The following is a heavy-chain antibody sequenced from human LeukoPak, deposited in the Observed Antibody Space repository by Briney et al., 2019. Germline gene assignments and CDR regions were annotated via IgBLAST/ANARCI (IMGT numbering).Heavy chain of an antibody. D-gene: IGHD6-13*01. V-gene: IGHV4-34*01. CDR3: ARQTAGTSWFDP. Sequence: PSETLSLTCAVYGGSFSGYYWSWIRQPPGKGLEWIGEINHSGSSNYNPSLKSRVTISVDTSKNQFSLKLSSVTAADTAVYYCARQTAGTSWFDPWGQGTLVTVSS. CDR2: INHSGSS. CDR1: GGSFSGYY. J-gene: IGHJ5*02.